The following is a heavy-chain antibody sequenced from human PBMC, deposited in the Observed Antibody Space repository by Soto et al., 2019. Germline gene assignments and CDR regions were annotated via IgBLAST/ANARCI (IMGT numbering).Heavy chain of an antibody. D-gene: IGHD3-3*01. CDR1: GGSISSGGYY. V-gene: IGHV4-31*03. CDR3: ARGFLEWLSHPYYGMAV. CDR2: IYDSRTT. J-gene: IGHJ6*02. Sequence: SETLSLTCTVSGGSISSGGYYWTWIRQHPGKGLEWVGYIYDSRTTYYNPSLKSRVTISEDTSKNQFSLNLSSVTAADTAVYYCARGFLEWLSHPYYGMAVWGQGTTVTVSS.